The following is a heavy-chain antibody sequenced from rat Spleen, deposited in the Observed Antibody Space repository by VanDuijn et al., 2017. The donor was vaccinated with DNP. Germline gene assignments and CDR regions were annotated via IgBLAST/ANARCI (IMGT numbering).Heavy chain of an antibody. J-gene: IGHJ1*01. CDR2: ISTGGGST. Sequence: EVQLVESGGGLVQPGGSMKLSCATSGFTFSNYDMAWVRQAPTKGLEWVASISTGGGSTYYGDSVKGRFTISRDDAKSSLYLQMNSLKSEDTATYYCARGSTSIYWYFDFWGPGTMVTVSS. D-gene: IGHD3-1*01. CDR1: GFTFSNYD. V-gene: IGHV5-25*01. CDR3: ARGSTSIYWYFDF.